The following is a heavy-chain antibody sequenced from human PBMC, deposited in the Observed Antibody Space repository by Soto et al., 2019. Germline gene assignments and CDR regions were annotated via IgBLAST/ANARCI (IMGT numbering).Heavy chain of an antibody. D-gene: IGHD1-7*01. V-gene: IGHV1-18*01. CDR2: ISAYNGNT. J-gene: IGHJ5*02. CDR1: GYTSTSYG. Sequence: ASVKVSCKASGYTSTSYGISWVRQAPGQGLEWMGWISAYNGNTNYAQKLQGRVTMTTDTSTSTAYMELRSLRSDDTAVYYCERVAWNYSSLDPWGQGTLVTVSS. CDR3: ERVAWNYSSLDP.